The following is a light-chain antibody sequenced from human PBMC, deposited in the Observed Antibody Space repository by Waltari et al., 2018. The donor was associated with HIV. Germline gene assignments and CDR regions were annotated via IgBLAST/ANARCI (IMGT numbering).Light chain of an antibody. Sequence: PLSLPVTPGEPASISCRSSQSLLHSNGYNYLDWYLQKPGQSPQLLIYLGSNRASGVPDRFSGSGSGTDFTLKISRVEAEDVGVYYCMQALQTPRYTFGQGTKLEI. CDR2: LGS. V-gene: IGKV2-28*01. J-gene: IGKJ2*01. CDR1: QSLLHSNGYNY. CDR3: MQALQTPRYT.